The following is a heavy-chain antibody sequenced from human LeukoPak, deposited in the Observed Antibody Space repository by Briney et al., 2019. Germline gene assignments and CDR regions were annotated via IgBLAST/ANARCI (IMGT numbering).Heavy chain of an antibody. J-gene: IGHJ4*02. CDR2: IYYSGST. CDR1: GGSISSGDYY. CDR3: ARSDRDYGSGSYYTPSLEY. Sequence: SQTLSLTCTVSGGSISSGDYYWSWIRQPPGKGLEWIGYIYYSGSTYYNPSLKSRVTISVDTSKNQFSLKLSSVTAADTAVYYWARSDRDYGSGSYYTPSLEYWGQGTLVTVSS. V-gene: IGHV4-30-4*01. D-gene: IGHD3-10*01.